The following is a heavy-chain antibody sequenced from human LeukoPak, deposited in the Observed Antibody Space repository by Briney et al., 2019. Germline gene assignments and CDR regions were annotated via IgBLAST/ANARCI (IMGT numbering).Heavy chain of an antibody. J-gene: IGHJ4*02. CDR1: GGSISSGSYY. CDR3: AGAREFSSSSGRAYYFDF. CDR2: IYTSGST. V-gene: IGHV4-61*02. Sequence: SQTLSLTCTVSGGSISSGSYYWSWIRQPAGKGLEWIGRIYTSGSTNYNPSLKSRVTISVDTSKNQFSLKLRSVTAADTAVYYCAGAREFSSSSGRAYYFDFWGQGTLVTVSS. D-gene: IGHD6-6*01.